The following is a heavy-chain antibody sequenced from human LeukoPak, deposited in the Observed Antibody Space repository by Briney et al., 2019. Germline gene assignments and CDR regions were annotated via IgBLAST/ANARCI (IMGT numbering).Heavy chain of an antibody. D-gene: IGHD5-18*01. V-gene: IGHV5-51*01. CDR1: GYNFASYW. J-gene: IGHJ4*02. CDR2: IYPGDSDT. CDR3: ARTPGYSFYFDY. Sequence: GESLQISCKGSGYNFASYWIGWVRQLPGKGLEWMGIIYPGDSDTRSSPSFQGQVTMSVDKSVNTASLQWSSLKASDTAMYYCARTPGYSFYFDYWGRGTPVTVS.